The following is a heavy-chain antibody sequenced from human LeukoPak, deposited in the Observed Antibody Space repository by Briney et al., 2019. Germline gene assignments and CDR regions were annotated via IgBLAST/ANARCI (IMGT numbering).Heavy chain of an antibody. V-gene: IGHV3-11*04. CDR3: ARAGISGYFYPNEYFNH. D-gene: IGHD3-22*01. Sequence: PGGSLRLSCVGSGFNFDDYYMSWIRQAPGKGLEWVSYIRSSSGSMYYLDSVKGRFSISRDNSKNSLYLQMNSLQVEDSAVYFCARAGISGYFYPNEYFNHWGPGTRVVVSS. CDR1: GFNFDDYY. CDR2: IRSSSGSM. J-gene: IGHJ1*01.